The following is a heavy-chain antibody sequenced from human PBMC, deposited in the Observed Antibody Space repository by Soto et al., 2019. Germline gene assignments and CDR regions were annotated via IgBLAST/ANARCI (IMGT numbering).Heavy chain of an antibody. J-gene: IGHJ5*02. D-gene: IGHD3-9*01. Sequence: SETLSLTCTISGGSLSVYYWSWIRQSPGKGLEWLAFIYNTGSAYYNPSLKSRLTISIGTSRNDFSLNLRSVTAADTAVYFCARLGGDNFDFDPWGQGTLVTVSS. CDR1: GGSLSVYY. V-gene: IGHV4-59*01. CDR3: ARLGGDNFDFDP. CDR2: IYNTGSA.